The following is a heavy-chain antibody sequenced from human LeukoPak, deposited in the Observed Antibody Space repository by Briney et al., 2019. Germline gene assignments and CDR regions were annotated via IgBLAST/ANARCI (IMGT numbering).Heavy chain of an antibody. CDR2: ISSSGSTI. CDR1: GFTFSDYY. CDR3: ARVPSYGSGSYYSLDY. J-gene: IGHJ4*02. V-gene: IGHV3-11*01. D-gene: IGHD3-10*01. Sequence: GGSLRLSCAASGFTFSDYYMSWIRQAPGKGLERVSYISSSGSTIYYADSVKGRFTISRDNAKTSLYLQMNSLRAEDTAVYYCARVPSYGSGSYYSLDYWGQGTLVTVSS.